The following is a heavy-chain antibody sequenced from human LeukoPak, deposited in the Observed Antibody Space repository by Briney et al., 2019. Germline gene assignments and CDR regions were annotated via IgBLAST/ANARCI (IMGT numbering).Heavy chain of an antibody. CDR2: IYYSGST. J-gene: IGHJ4*02. CDR1: DHTFTYYY. D-gene: IGHD3-10*01. Sequence: SETLSLTCDVTDHTFTYYYWSWIRQPPGKGLEWIGYIYYSGSTNYNPSLKSRVTISVDTSKNQFSLKLSSVTAADTAVYYYARVPRERFGEFDYWGQGTLVTVSS. V-gene: IGHV4-59*01. CDR3: ARVPRERFGEFDY.